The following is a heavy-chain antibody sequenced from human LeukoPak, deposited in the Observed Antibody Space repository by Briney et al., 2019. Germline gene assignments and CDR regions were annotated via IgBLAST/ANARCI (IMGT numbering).Heavy chain of an antibody. CDR2: IYYSGST. CDR3: ARAAMPLGYCSSTSCYPNWFDP. Sequence: ASETLSLTCTVSGGSISSHYWSWIRQPPGKGLEWIGYIYYSGSTNYNPSLKSRVTISVDTSTNQFSLKLSSVPAADTAVYYCARAAMPLGYCSSTSCYPNWFDPWGQGTLVTVSS. D-gene: IGHD2-2*01. CDR1: GGSISSHY. J-gene: IGHJ5*02. V-gene: IGHV4-59*11.